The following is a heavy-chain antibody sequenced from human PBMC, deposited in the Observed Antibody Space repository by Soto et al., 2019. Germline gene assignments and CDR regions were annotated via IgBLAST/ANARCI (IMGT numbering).Heavy chain of an antibody. CDR3: ARGGSRFFEGMDV. D-gene: IGHD3-3*01. V-gene: IGHV1-46*01. Sequence: ASVKVSCKASGYTFTTYYMHWVRQAPGQGLEWMGIINPVGGSTVYAQRFQGRVTMTRDTSTSTVYMDLSSLRSEDTAVYYCARGGSRFFEGMDVWGQGTTVTVSS. CDR1: GYTFTTYY. J-gene: IGHJ6*02. CDR2: INPVGGST.